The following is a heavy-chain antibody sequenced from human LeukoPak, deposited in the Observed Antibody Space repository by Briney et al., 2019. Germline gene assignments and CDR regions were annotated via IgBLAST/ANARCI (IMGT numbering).Heavy chain of an antibody. V-gene: IGHV3-21*01. CDR3: ATSGGFGLPNAITGNWYMDV. J-gene: IGHJ6*03. D-gene: IGHD2-2*01. CDR2: ITSAGGYK. CDR1: GFTFSDYS. Sequence: PGGSLRLSCGASGFTFSDYSMNWVRQAPGKGLAWVASITSAGGYKYYADSVKGRFTISRDNAQNSLFLQMNSLRAEDTAVYFCATSGGFGLPNAITGNWYMDVWGRGTSVTVSS.